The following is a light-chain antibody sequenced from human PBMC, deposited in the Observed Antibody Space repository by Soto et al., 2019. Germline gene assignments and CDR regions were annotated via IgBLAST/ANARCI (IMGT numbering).Light chain of an antibody. V-gene: IGKV3-11*01. Sequence: EIVLTQSPATLSLSPGERATLSCRASQSVNSYLAWYQQKPGQAPRLLIYDATSRATGIPARFSGSGSGTDFTITSSRREPEYFAFYYWQQSSKWPVTFSGGTKVEIK. CDR3: QQSSKWPVT. CDR1: QSVNSY. CDR2: DAT. J-gene: IGKJ4*01.